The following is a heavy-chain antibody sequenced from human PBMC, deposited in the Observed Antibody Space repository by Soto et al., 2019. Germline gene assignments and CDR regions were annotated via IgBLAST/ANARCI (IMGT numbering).Heavy chain of an antibody. Sequence: EXGPARVNAPHTLTLSCTFYWVSLSPRRVGVGCVRQPPGKALEWLALIYWDGDKRYSPSLKSRLTITKDTSKNQVVLTMTKMDPVDTATYYCAHRKVNLLPYGPNDDWAQGTLVTVSS. J-gene: IGHJ4*02. CDR2: IYWDGDK. CDR1: WVSLSPRRVG. V-gene: IGHV2-5*02. D-gene: IGHD2-15*01. CDR3: AHRKVNLLPYGPNDD.